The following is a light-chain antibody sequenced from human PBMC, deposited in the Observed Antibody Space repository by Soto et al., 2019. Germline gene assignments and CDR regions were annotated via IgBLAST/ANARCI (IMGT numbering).Light chain of an antibody. Sequence: EIVLTQSPATLSVSPGERATLSCKASQGISYSLAWYQQKPGQAPRLLIYAASTRAAGVPVRFTGSGSGRDFTLTISNLQSEDFAVYYCQQYDNWPPALTFGGGTKVEIK. CDR3: QQYDNWPPALT. CDR2: AAS. J-gene: IGKJ4*01. V-gene: IGKV3-15*01. CDR1: QGISYS.